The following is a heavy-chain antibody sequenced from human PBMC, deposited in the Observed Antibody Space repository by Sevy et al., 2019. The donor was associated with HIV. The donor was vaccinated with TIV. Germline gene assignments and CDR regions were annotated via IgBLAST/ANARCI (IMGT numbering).Heavy chain of an antibody. CDR1: GYSIRSGYY. CDR2: IYQSGST. Sequence: SETLSLTCAVSGYSIRSGYYWAWIRQPPGKGLEWIGSIYQSGSTFYNPSLKSRVAISVDTSKNQFSLTLNSVTAADKAVYSWARAAGSYWNGYFDYWGQGTLVTVSS. CDR3: ARAAGSYWNGYFDY. D-gene: IGHD3-10*01. J-gene: IGHJ4*02. V-gene: IGHV4-38-2*01.